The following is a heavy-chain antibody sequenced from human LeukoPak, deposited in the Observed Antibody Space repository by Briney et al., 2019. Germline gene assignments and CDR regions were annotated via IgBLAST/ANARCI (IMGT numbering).Heavy chain of an antibody. CDR2: ISHSDSSV. CDR3: AREGPVTTDY. J-gene: IGHJ4*02. CDR1: GFRFSDHY. V-gene: IGHV3-11*01. Sequence: GGSLRLSCAASGFRFSDHYMSWIRQAPGKGLEWLSFISHSDSSVYYADSVRGRFTISRDDAKNLLFLQTNSLRAEDTAVYYCAREGPVTTDYWGQGTPVTVSS. D-gene: IGHD4-17*01.